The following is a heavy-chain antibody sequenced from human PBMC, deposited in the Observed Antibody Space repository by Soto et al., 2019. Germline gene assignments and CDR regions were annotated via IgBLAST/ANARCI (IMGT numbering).Heavy chain of an antibody. V-gene: IGHV1-69*01. D-gene: IGHD2-2*02. CDR2: IVPIYRTA. CDR3: AREGRGKKAGYNGLVSLGY. CDR1: GGTFSSYR. Sequence: QVQLVQSGAEVKKPGSSVKVSCKASGGTFSSYRINWVRQAPGQGLEWVGGIVPIYRTADYAQKFQGRVTITADESARTSYMELRSLKSQDTAVYYCAREGRGKKAGYNGLVSLGYWGQGTLVTVSS. J-gene: IGHJ4*02.